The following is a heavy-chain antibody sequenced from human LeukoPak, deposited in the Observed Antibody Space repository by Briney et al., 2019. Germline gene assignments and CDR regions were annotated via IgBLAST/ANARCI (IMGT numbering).Heavy chain of an antibody. D-gene: IGHD5-12*01. Sequence: SGGSLRLSCAASGITFTSSAMSWVRQAPGKGLEWVSSINNVASHIYYAASVRGRFTISRDDAKNSLYLQMNSLRVEDTAVYYCTRDPIPWLRYGYFDHWGQGTRVTVSS. CDR2: INNVASHI. CDR1: GITFTSSA. V-gene: IGHV3-21*01. CDR3: TRDPIPWLRYGYFDH. J-gene: IGHJ4*02.